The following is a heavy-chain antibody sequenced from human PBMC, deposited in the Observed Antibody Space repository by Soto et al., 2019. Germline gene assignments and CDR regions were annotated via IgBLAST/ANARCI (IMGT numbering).Heavy chain of an antibody. CDR3: ATSSVAGTAFAS. CDR2: ISGYNGNT. D-gene: IGHD6-19*01. Sequence: QVHLVQSGAEVRKPGASVRVACKASHYSFTTYGISWVRQAPGQGLEWMGWISGYNGNTNYAQKLQGRVTMTTDTSTNTAYMELRSLRSDDPAIYFCATSSVAGTAFASWGQVTLVTVSS. CDR1: HYSFTTYG. V-gene: IGHV1-18*01. J-gene: IGHJ4*02.